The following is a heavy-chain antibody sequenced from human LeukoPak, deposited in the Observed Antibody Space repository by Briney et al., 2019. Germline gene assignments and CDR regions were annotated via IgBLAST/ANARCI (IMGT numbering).Heavy chain of an antibody. CDR1: GGSISSSSYY. J-gene: IGHJ4*02. D-gene: IGHD4-23*01. CDR3: ARHNTTVVTTYFDY. CDR2: IYYSGST. Sequence: PSETLSLTCTVSGGSISSSSYYWGWIRQPPGKGLEWIGSIYYSGSTYYNPSLKSRVTISVDTSKNQFSLKLSSVTAADTAVYYRARHNTTVVTTYFDYWGQGTLVTVSS. V-gene: IGHV4-39*01.